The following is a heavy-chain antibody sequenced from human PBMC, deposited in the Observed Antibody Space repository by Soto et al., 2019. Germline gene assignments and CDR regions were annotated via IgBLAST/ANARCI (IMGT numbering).Heavy chain of an antibody. CDR3: ARDRHCSGGSCYNYYFDY. V-gene: IGHV4-59*01. Sequence: PSETLSLTCTVSGGSISSYYWSWIRQPPGKGLEWIGYIYYSGSTNYNPSLKSRVTISVDTSKNQFSLKLSSVTAADTAVYYCARDRHCSGGSCYNYYFDYWGQGTLVTVSS. CDR1: GGSISSYY. D-gene: IGHD2-15*01. J-gene: IGHJ4*02. CDR2: IYYSGST.